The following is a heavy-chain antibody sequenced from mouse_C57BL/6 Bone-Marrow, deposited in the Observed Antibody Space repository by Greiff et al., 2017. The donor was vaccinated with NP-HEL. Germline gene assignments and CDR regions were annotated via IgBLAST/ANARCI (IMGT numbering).Heavy chain of an antibody. CDR1: GFTFSDYG. CDR3: ARPIYGSSYGFAY. V-gene: IGHV5-17*01. Sequence: EVKLVESGGGLVKPGGSLKLSCAASGFTFSDYGMHWVRQAPEKGLEWVAYISSGSSTIYYADTVKGRFTISRDNAKNTLFLQMTSLRSEDTAMYYCARPIYGSSYGFAYWGQGTLVSVSA. J-gene: IGHJ3*01. D-gene: IGHD1-1*01. CDR2: ISSGSSTI.